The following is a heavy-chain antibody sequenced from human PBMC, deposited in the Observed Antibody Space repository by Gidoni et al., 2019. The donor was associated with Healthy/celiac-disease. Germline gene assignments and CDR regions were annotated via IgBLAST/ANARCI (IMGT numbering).Heavy chain of an antibody. CDR2: IYYSGST. D-gene: IGHD3-10*01. J-gene: IGHJ4*02. V-gene: IGHV4-39*07. CDR1: GGSISSSSYY. CDR3: AKFITMVRGVISDY. Sequence: QLQLQESGPGLVKPSETLSLTCTVSGGSISSSSYYWGWIRQPPGKGLKWIGSIYYSGSTYYNPSLKSRVTISVDTSKNQFSLKLSSVTAADTAVYYCAKFITMVRGVISDYWGQGTLVTVSS.